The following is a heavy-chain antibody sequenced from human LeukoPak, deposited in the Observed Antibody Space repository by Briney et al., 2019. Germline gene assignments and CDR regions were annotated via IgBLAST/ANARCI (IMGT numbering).Heavy chain of an antibody. J-gene: IGHJ5*02. V-gene: IGHV3-23*01. CDR3: AKDRHAPGRYCSSITCFPFDP. CDR2: ISGSGGST. Sequence: PGGSLRLSCAASGFTFSSYDMSWIRQAPGKGLEWASGISGSGGSTYYADSVKGRFTISRDNSKRTLYLQMHSLRAEDTAVYYCAKDRHAPGRYCSSITCFPFDPWGQGTLVTVSS. CDR1: GFTFSSYD. D-gene: IGHD2-2*01.